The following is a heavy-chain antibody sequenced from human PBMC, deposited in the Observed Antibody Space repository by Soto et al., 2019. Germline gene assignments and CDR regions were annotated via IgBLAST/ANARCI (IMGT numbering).Heavy chain of an antibody. CDR3: ARASLGYCSSISCRSIWFDH. J-gene: IGHJ5*02. CDR2: IYYSGST. V-gene: IGHV4-31*03. Sequence: QVQLQESGPGLVKPSQTLSLTCTVSGGSIRSGDYDWNWIRQHPGKGLEWIGYIYYSGSTYYNPFLKSRVTISVDTSKNQYSLKRSSVTAYDTAVFYCARASLGYCSSISCRSIWFDHWGQGTLVTVSS. D-gene: IGHD2-2*01. CDR1: GGSIRSGDYD.